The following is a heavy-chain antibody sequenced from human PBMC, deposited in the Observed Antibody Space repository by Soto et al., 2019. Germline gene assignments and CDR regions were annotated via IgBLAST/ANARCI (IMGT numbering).Heavy chain of an antibody. J-gene: IGHJ4*01. CDR3: AKDGVSGAGVC. D-gene: IGHD6-13*01. Sequence: PGGSLRLSCSASGFTFSSYGMHWVRQAPGKGLEWVAVISYDGSNKYYADSVKGRFTISRDNSKNTLYLQMNSLRAEDTALYYCAKDGVSGAGVCWGHGTLVTVSP. CDR2: ISYDGSNK. V-gene: IGHV3-30*18. CDR1: GFTFSSYG.